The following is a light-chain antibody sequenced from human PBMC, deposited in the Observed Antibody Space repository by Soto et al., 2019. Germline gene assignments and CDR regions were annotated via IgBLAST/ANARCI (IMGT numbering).Light chain of an antibody. V-gene: IGKV3-20*01. CDR2: GAS. CDR1: QSVCSSY. J-gene: IGKJ4*01. CDR3: QQYGSSPT. Sequence: EIVLTQSPGTLSLSPGERATLSCRASQSVCSSYLARYQQKPGKSPRLLIYGASSRATGIPDRFSGSGSGTDFTLTISRLEAEDFAVYYCQQYGSSPTFGGGTKVEIK.